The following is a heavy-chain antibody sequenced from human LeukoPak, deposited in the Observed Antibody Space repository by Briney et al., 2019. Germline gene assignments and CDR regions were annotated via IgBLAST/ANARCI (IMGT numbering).Heavy chain of an antibody. D-gene: IGHD2-15*01. CDR2: IIPIFGTA. V-gene: IGHV1-69*13. CDR3: ARDMPRYCSGGSCPYYFDY. Sequence: ASVKVSCKASGGTFSSYAISWVRQAPGQGLEWMGGIIPIFGTANYAQKFQGRVTITADESTSTAYMELSSLRSEDTVVYYCARDMPRYCSGGSCPYYFDYWGQGTLVTVSS. J-gene: IGHJ4*02. CDR1: GGTFSSYA.